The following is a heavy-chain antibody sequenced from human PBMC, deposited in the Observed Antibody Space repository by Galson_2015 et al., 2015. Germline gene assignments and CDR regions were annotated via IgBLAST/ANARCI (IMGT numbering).Heavy chain of an antibody. CDR2: ISWNSGSI. Sequence: SLRLSCAASGFTFDDYAMHWVRQAPGKGLEWVSGISWNSGSIGYADSVKGRFTISRDNAKNSLYLQMNSLRAEDTALYYCAKDRGYSSGWYDYWGQGTLVTVSS. CDR3: AKDRGYSSGWYDY. V-gene: IGHV3-9*01. J-gene: IGHJ4*02. D-gene: IGHD6-19*01. CDR1: GFTFDDYA.